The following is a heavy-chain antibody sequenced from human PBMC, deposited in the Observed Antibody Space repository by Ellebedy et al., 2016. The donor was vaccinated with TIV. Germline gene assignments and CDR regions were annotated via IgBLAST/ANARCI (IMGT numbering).Heavy chain of an antibody. CDR2: ISYDGSNE. J-gene: IGHJ4*02. V-gene: IGHV3-30-3*01. Sequence: GGSLRLXCAASGFTFSSYAMHWVRQAPGKGLEWVAVISYDGSNEYYADSVKGRFTIARDDSKNTLYLQMNCLRGEDTAVYYCARGTAYNSGWSGDFDYWGQGTLVTVSS. D-gene: IGHD6-19*01. CDR1: GFTFSSYA. CDR3: ARGTAYNSGWSGDFDY.